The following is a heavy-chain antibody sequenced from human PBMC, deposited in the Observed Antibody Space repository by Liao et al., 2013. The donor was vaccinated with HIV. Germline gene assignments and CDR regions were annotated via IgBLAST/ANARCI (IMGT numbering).Heavy chain of an antibody. CDR1: GGSLSRYY. CDR3: ARARSGSYLTFDY. V-gene: IGHV4-34*10. Sequence: QVHLQESGPGLVKPSETLSLTCAVYGGSLSRYYWSWIRQPPGKGLEWIGEINHSGSTNYNPSLKSRVTISVDTSKNQFSLKLSSVTAADTAVYYCARARSGSYLTFDYWGQGTLVTVSS. CDR2: INHSGST. J-gene: IGHJ4*02. D-gene: IGHD1-26*01.